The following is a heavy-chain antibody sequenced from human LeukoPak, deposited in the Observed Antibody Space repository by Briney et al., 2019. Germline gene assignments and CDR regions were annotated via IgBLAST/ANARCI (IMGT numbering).Heavy chain of an antibody. CDR1: GYTFTSYA. D-gene: IGHD5/OR15-5a*01. J-gene: IGHJ6*02. CDR3: ARVEDLRYYYYGMDV. V-gene: IGHV1-3*01. Sequence: ASVKVSCKASGYTFTSYAMHWVRQAPGQRLEWMGWINAGNGNTKCSQKFQGRVTITRDTSASTAYMELSSLRSEDTAVYYCARVEDLRYYYYGMDVWGQGTTVTVSS. CDR2: INAGNGNT.